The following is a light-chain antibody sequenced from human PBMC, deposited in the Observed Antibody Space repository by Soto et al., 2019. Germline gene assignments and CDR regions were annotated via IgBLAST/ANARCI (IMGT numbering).Light chain of an antibody. Sequence: QSAVTQPASVSGSPGQSITMSCTLTSIDIGSYDLVSWYQQHPGTAPKLIIYEVTKRPSGVSTRFSGSKSGNTASLTISGLQAVDEADYYCCSFADFTYVFGTGTKVTVL. J-gene: IGLJ1*01. V-gene: IGLV2-23*02. CDR3: CSFADFTYV. CDR1: SIDIGSYDL. CDR2: EVT.